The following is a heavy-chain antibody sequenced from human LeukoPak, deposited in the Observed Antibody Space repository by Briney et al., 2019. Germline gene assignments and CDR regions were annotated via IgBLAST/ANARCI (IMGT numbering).Heavy chain of an antibody. J-gene: IGHJ4*02. CDR3: ARDMGWELRGFDY. CDR1: GGTFSSYA. D-gene: IGHD1-26*01. CDR2: NIPIFGTA. V-gene: IGHV1-69*13. Sequence: ASVKVSCKASGGTFSSYAISWVRQAPGQGLEWMGGNIPIFGTANYAQKFQGRVTITADESTSTAYMELSSLRSEDTAVYYCARDMGWELRGFDYWGQGTLVTVSS.